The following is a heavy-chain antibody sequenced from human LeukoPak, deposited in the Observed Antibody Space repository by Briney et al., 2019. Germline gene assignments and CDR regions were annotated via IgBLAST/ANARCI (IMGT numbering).Heavy chain of an antibody. V-gene: IGHV3-48*01. J-gene: IGHJ4*02. D-gene: IGHD3-10*01. CDR1: GFTFSSYS. Sequence: GGSLRLSCAASGFTFSSYSMNWVRQAPGKGLEWVSYISSSSSTIYYADSVKGRFTISRDNAKNSLYLQMNSLRVEDTAVYFCAARKVRGVWFYLDYWGQGTLDTVSS. CDR3: AARKVRGVWFYLDY. CDR2: ISSSSSTI.